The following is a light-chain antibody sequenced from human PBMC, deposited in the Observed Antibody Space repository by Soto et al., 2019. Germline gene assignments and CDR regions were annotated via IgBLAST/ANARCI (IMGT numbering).Light chain of an antibody. CDR3: QQYRSSPFT. J-gene: IGKJ3*01. CDR2: WAS. CDR1: QSVLYNSNNKNY. Sequence: DIVMTQSPDSLAVSLGERATINCKSSQSVLYNSNNKNYLAWYQQKPGQAPKMLIYWASTRESGVPDRFSGSGSGINFTLTASSLQAEDVAVYYCQQYRSSPFTFGPGTKVDIK. V-gene: IGKV4-1*01.